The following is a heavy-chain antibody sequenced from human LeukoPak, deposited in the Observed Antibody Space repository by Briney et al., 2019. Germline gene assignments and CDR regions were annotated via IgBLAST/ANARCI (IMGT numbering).Heavy chain of an antibody. CDR1: GFTFSSYG. D-gene: IGHD2-15*01. CDR3: AKDYVYLGEGWSYFDY. CDR2: IRYDGSNK. Sequence: PGGSLRLSCAASGFTFSSYGMHWVRQAPGKGLEWVAFIRYDGSNKYYADSVKGRFTISRDNSKNTLYLQMNSLRAEDTAVYYCAKDYVYLGEGWSYFDYWGQGALVTVSS. V-gene: IGHV3-30*02. J-gene: IGHJ4*02.